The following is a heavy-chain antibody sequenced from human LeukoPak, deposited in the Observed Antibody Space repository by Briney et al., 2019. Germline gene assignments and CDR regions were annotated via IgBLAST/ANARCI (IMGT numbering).Heavy chain of an antibody. D-gene: IGHD6-6*01. CDR1: GFTFDDYA. J-gene: IGHJ4*02. Sequence: GGSLRLSCAASGFTFDDYAMHWVRQAPGKGLEWVSGISWNSGSIGYADSVKGRFTISRDNAKNSLYLQMNSLRAEDTAVYYCARGGVAARRIREYYFDYWGQGTLVTVSS. V-gene: IGHV3-9*01. CDR3: ARGGVAARRIREYYFDY. CDR2: ISWNSGSI.